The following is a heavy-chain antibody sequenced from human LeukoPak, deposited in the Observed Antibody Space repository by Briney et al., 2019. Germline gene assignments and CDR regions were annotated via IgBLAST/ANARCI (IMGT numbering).Heavy chain of an antibody. CDR3: ARRPIAVAGPKAFDI. CDR1: GYTFTGYY. J-gene: IGHJ3*02. V-gene: IGHV1-2*02. D-gene: IGHD6-19*01. CDR2: INPNSGGT. Sequence: ASVKVSCKASGYTFTGYYMHWVRQAPGQGLEWMGWINPNSGGTNYAQKFQGRDTITADESTSTAYMELSSLRSEDTAVYYCARRPIAVAGPKAFDIWGQGTMVTVSS.